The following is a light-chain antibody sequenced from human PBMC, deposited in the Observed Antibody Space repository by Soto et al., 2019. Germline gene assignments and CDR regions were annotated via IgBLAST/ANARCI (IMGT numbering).Light chain of an antibody. CDR3: QHYYDTLWK. CDR1: QDIAIY. CDR2: WAS. V-gene: IGKV1-27*01. J-gene: IGKJ1*01. Sequence: DIQMTQSPSSLSASVGDRVTITCRASQDIAIYLAWYQQKPGQPPKMLIYWASTRESGVPDRFSGDGSGTDFTLTISSLQAEDVAVYYCQHYYDTLWKFGQGTKVDIK.